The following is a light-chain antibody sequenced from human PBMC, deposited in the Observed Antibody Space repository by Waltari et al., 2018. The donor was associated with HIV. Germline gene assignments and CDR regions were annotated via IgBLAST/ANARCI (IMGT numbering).Light chain of an antibody. CDR2: YNS. J-gene: IGLJ3*02. CDR1: NIGGKS. V-gene: IGLV3-21*04. Sequence: SYVLTQPPSVSVAPGAAATISCGAWNIGGKSVHWYKQQPGQAPVLVTSYNSDRPSGIPDRISGSNSGHTATLTITSVEAGDEATYYSQVWDSSNEHVVFGGGTELTVL. CDR3: QVWDSSNEHVV.